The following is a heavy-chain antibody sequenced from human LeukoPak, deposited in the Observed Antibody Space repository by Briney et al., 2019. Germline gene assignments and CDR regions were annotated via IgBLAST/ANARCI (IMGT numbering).Heavy chain of an antibody. V-gene: IGHV1-69*13. CDR3: ARGNSRGEYDFDY. Sequence: SVKVSCTASGGTLSSYAISWVRQAPGQGLEWMGGIIPIFGTANYAQKFQGRVTITADESTSTAYMELSSLRSEDTAVYYCARGNSRGEYDFDYWGQGTLVTVSS. J-gene: IGHJ4*02. CDR2: IIPIFGTA. CDR1: GGTLSSYA. D-gene: IGHD2/OR15-2a*01.